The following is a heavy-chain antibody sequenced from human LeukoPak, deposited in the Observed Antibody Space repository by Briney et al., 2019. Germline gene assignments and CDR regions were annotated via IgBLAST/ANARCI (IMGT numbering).Heavy chain of an antibody. Sequence: PGGSLRLSCAASGFTFDDYAMPWVRHAPGKGLEWVSGISWNSGSIGYADSVKGRFTISRDNAKNSPYLQMNSLRAEDTALYYCAKDIYYDFWSGYDDAFDIWGQGTMVTVSS. V-gene: IGHV3-9*01. CDR3: AKDIYYDFWSGYDDAFDI. D-gene: IGHD3-3*01. J-gene: IGHJ3*02. CDR1: GFTFDDYA. CDR2: ISWNSGSI.